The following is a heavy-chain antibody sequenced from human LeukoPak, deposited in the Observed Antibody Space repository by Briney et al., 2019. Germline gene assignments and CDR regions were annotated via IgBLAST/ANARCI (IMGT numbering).Heavy chain of an antibody. Sequence: PGGSLRLSCAASAFTFSDSTIHWVRQASGKGLGWVAVISYDGSNKYYADSVKGRFTISRDNSKNTLYLQMNSLRAEDTAVYYCARDPYYYDSSGYYYAFDIWGQGTMVTVSS. J-gene: IGHJ3*02. D-gene: IGHD3-22*01. CDR1: AFTFSDST. V-gene: IGHV3-30*04. CDR3: ARDPYYYDSSGYYYAFDI. CDR2: ISYDGSNK.